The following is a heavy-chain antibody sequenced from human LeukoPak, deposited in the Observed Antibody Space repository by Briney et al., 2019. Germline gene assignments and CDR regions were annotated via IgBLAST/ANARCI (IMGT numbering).Heavy chain of an antibody. CDR3: ARDGPDNYGSMDV. CDR2: IYSGGST. CDR1: GFTVSSNY. Sequence: PGGSLRLSCAASGFTVSSNYMSWVRQAPGKGLVCVSVIYSGGSTYYADSVKGRFTISRDNSKNTLYLQMNSLRAEDTAVYYCARDGPDNYGSMDVWGQGTTVTVSS. D-gene: IGHD4-17*01. J-gene: IGHJ6*02. V-gene: IGHV3-53*01.